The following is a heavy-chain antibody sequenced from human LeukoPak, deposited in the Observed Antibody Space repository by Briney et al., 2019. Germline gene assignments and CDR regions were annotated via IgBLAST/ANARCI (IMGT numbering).Heavy chain of an antibody. Sequence: SETLSLTCSVSGGSISSYYWSWIRQPPGKGLEWIGYIYYSGSTNYNPSLKSRVTISVDTSKNQFSLKLSSVTAADTAVYYCARHVPPVSTYYYGSGKVPWGQGTLVTVSS. CDR3: ARHVPPVSTYYYGSGKVP. V-gene: IGHV4-59*01. D-gene: IGHD3-10*01. CDR2: IYYSGST. J-gene: IGHJ5*02. CDR1: GGSISSYY.